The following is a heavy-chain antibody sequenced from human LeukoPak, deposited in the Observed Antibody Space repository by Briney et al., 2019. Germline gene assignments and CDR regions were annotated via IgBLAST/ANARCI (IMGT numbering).Heavy chain of an antibody. CDR1: GGSLSGYY. Sequence: SETLSLTCAVYGGSLSGYYWSWIRQPPGKGLEWIGEINHSGSTNYNPSLKSRVTISVDTSKNQFSLKLSSVTAADTAVYYCARGPPTYYYGSGSYYNGGYDYWGQGTLVTVSS. J-gene: IGHJ4*02. D-gene: IGHD3-10*01. CDR3: ARGPPTYYYGSGSYYNGGYDY. CDR2: INHSGST. V-gene: IGHV4-34*01.